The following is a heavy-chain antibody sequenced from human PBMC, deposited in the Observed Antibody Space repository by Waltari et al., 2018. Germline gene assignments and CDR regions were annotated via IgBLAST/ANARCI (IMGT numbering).Heavy chain of an antibody. CDR2: INHSGST. V-gene: IGHV4-34*01. CDR3: ARQGQYCSGGSCYPTNYFDY. Sequence: QVQLQQWGAGLLKPSETLSLTCAVYGGSFSGYYWSWIRQPPGKGLEWIGEINHSGSTNSNPSLKSRVTISVDTSTNQFSLKLSSVTAADTAVYYCARQGQYCSGGSCYPTNYFDYWGQGTLVTVSS. CDR1: GGSFSGYY. J-gene: IGHJ4*02. D-gene: IGHD2-15*01.